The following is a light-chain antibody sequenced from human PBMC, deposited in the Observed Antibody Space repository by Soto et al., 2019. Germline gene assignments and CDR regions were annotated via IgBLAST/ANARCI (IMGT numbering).Light chain of an antibody. CDR1: SGDIGGYDY. CDR2: GVT. V-gene: IGLV2-8*01. CDR3: SSYAGSNNPDV. J-gene: IGLJ1*01. Sequence: QSVLTQPPSASGSPGQSVTISCTGTSGDIGGYDYVSWYQQHPGKAPKLMIYGVTKRPLGVPDRFSGSKSGNTASLTVSGLQAEDEADYYCSSYAGSNNPDVFGTGTKVTVL.